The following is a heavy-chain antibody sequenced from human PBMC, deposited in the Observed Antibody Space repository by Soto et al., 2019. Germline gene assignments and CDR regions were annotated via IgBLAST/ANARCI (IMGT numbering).Heavy chain of an antibody. Sequence: GGSLRLSCAASGFTFSDYYMTWIRQAPGKGLEWISYISSSGSTIYYADSVKGRFTISRDNAKNSLYLQMNSLRAEDTAVYYCARGQWELSLFDYWGQGTLVTVSS. CDR3: ARGQWELSLFDY. CDR2: ISSSGSTI. V-gene: IGHV3-11*01. J-gene: IGHJ4*02. D-gene: IGHD1-26*01. CDR1: GFTFSDYY.